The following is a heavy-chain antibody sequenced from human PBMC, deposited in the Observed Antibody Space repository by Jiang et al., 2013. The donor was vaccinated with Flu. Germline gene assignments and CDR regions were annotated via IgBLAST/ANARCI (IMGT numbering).Heavy chain of an antibody. CDR3: ARDLRFLEWSKDYYGMDV. J-gene: IGHJ6*02. CDR1: GFTFSSYD. V-gene: IGHV3-13*01. Sequence: VQLLESGGGLVQPGGSLRLSCAASGFTFSSYDMHWVRQATGKGLEWVSAIGTAGDTYYPGSVKGRFTISRENAKNSLYLQMNSLRAEDTAVYYCARDLRFLEWSKDYYGMDVWGQGTTVTVSS. D-gene: IGHD3-3*01. CDR2: IGTAGDT.